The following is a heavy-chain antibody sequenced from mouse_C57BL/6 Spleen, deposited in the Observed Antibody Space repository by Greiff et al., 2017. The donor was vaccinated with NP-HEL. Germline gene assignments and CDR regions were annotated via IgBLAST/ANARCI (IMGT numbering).Heavy chain of an antibody. CDR3: ARVDGYSWYFDV. CDR1: GYSITSGYY. J-gene: IGHJ1*03. Sequence: EVQLQQSGPGLVKPSQSLSLTCSVTGYSITSGYYWNWIRQFPGNKLEWMGYISYDGSNNYNPSLKNRISITRDTSKNQFFLKLNSVTTEDTATYYCARVDGYSWYFDVWGTGTTVTVSS. CDR2: ISYDGSN. D-gene: IGHD2-3*01. V-gene: IGHV3-6*01.